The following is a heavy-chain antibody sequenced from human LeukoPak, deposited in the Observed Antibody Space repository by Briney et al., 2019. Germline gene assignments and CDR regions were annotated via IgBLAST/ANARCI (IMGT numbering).Heavy chain of an antibody. J-gene: IGHJ4*02. CDR1: GGSISSYY. V-gene: IGHV4-4*07. CDR3: AGGSGSGWDPYYFDY. D-gene: IGHD6-19*01. Sequence: SETLSLTCTVSGGSISSYYWSWIRQPAGKGLEWISRIYTSGSTNYNPSLKSRVTMSVDTSKNQFSLKLSSVTAADTAVYYCAGGSGSGWDPYYFDYWGQGTLVTVSS. CDR2: IYTSGST.